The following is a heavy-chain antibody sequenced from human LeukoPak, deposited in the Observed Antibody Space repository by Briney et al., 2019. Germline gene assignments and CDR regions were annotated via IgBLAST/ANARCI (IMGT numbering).Heavy chain of an antibody. Sequence: ASVKVSCKVSGYTLTELSMHWVRQGPGKGLEWMGGSDPEDAETIYAQKFQGRVTLTEDTSTDTAYMELSSLRSEDTAVYYCAIEGSKSRYFDWLQTWGQGTLVTVSS. CDR2: SDPEDAET. V-gene: IGHV1-24*01. CDR1: GYTLTELS. J-gene: IGHJ5*02. CDR3: AIEGSKSRYFDWLQT. D-gene: IGHD3-9*01.